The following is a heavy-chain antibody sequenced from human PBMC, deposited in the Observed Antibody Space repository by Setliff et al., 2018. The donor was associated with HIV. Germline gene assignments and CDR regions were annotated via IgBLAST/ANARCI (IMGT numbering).Heavy chain of an antibody. V-gene: IGHV5-51*01. CDR1: GYSFSTHW. Sequence: GESLKISCKGSGYSFSTHWIGWVRQMPGKGLEWMGVIYPGDSDTRYSPSFQGQVTISADKSISTAYLQWSSLKASDTAMYYCARDTSAYRFDYWGQGTLVTVSS. CDR2: IYPGDSDT. D-gene: IGHD3-22*01. CDR3: ARDTSAYRFDY. J-gene: IGHJ4*02.